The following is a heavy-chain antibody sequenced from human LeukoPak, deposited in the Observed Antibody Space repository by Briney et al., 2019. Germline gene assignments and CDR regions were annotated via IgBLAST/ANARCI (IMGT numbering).Heavy chain of an antibody. Sequence: GGSLRLSCAASGFTFSSYGMHWVRQAPGKGLEWVAVISYDGSNKYYADSVKGRFTISRDNSKNTLYLQMNSLRAEDTAVYYCAKGVGPRGHYYYGMDVWGQGTTVTVSS. CDR1: GFTFSSYG. CDR2: ISYDGSNK. J-gene: IGHJ6*02. CDR3: AKGVGPRGHYYYGMDV. V-gene: IGHV3-30*18.